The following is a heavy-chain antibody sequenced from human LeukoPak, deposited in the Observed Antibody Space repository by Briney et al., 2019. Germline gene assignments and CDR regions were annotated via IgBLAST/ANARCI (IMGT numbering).Heavy chain of an antibody. D-gene: IGHD2-2*01. Sequence: GESLKISCKASGYTFTSYGISWVRQAPGQGLEWMGWISAYNGNTNYAQKLQGRVTMTTDTSTSTAYMELRSLRSDDTAVYYCARVGDIVVVPYYWGQGTLVTVSS. CDR1: GYTFTSYG. J-gene: IGHJ4*02. V-gene: IGHV1-18*01. CDR3: ARVGDIVVVPYY. CDR2: ISAYNGNT.